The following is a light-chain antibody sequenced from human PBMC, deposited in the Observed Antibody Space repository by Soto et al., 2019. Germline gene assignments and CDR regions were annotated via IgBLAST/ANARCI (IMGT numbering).Light chain of an antibody. CDR3: QQYGSSST. V-gene: IGKV3-20*01. J-gene: IGKJ5*01. CDR2: DAS. CDR1: QSVSSSY. Sequence: EIVLTQPTGTLSLSPGERAALSCRASQSVSSSYLAWYQQKPGQAPRLLIYDASNRATGIPARFSGSGSGTDFTLTISSLEPEDFAVYYCQQYGSSSTFGQGTRLEIK.